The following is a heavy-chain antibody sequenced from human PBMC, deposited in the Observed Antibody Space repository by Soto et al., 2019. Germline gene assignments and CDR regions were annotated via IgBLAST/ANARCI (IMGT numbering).Heavy chain of an antibody. Sequence: QVQLVQSGAEVKKPGSSVNVSCKASGGTFSSYTISWVRHAPGQGPEWMGRIIPILGIANYAQKFQGRVTITADKHTSTAYMELSSLKPEDTAVYYCARARSRHDYCGNSIAFDYWGQGTLVTVSS. CDR3: ARARSRHDYCGNSIAFDY. CDR2: IIPILGIA. J-gene: IGHJ4*02. D-gene: IGHD4-17*01. CDR1: GGTFSSYT. V-gene: IGHV1-69*02.